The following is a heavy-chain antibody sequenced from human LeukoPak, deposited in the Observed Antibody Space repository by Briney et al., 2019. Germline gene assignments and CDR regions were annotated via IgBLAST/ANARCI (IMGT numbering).Heavy chain of an antibody. V-gene: IGHV4-4*07. CDR2: VYSSGNT. D-gene: IGHD6-13*01. Sequence: SETLSLTCTVSGGSFSEYYWNWVRQPAGKGLEWIGHVYSSGNTDYNPSLKSRVTISVDKSKNQFSLKLSSVTAADTAFYCARGGSKSWYPLMKWGQGILVTVSS. CDR1: GGSFSEYY. CDR3: ARGGSKSWYPLMK. J-gene: IGHJ4*02.